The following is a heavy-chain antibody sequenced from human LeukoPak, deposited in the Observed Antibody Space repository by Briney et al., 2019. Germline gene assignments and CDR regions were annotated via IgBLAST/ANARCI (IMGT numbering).Heavy chain of an antibody. CDR1: GGSISSYY. CDR2: IYYSGST. Sequence: PSETLSLTCTVSGGSISSYYWSWIRQPPGKGLEWIGYIYYSGSTNYNPSLKSRVTISVDTSKNQFSLKLSSVTAADTAVYYCARVPQEWLVWYFDLWGRGTLVTVSP. V-gene: IGHV4-59*12. CDR3: ARVPQEWLVWYFDL. J-gene: IGHJ2*01. D-gene: IGHD6-19*01.